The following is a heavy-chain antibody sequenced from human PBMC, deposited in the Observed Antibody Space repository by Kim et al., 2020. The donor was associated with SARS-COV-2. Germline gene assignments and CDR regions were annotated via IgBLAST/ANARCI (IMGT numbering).Heavy chain of an antibody. CDR2: ISWDSATS. D-gene: IGHD3-16*01. J-gene: IGHJ4*02. CDR1: GFTFDDHA. V-gene: IGHV3-43D*03. Sequence: GGSLRLSCAASGFTFDDHAMHWVRQAPGKGLEWVSLISWDSATSYYADSVKGRFTISRDNSKNSLYLQMNSLRPEDTALYYCAKDIAVKRTRPYYFESWGEGALGTVSS. CDR3: AKDIAVKRTRPYYFES.